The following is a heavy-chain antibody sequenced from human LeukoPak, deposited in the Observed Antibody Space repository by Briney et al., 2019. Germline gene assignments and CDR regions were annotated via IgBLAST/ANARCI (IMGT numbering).Heavy chain of an antibody. D-gene: IGHD6-19*01. CDR2: INHSGST. V-gene: IGHV4-34*01. CDR3: ARKARYSSGWYSSNHFDY. CDR1: GFTFSMYS. Sequence: GSLRLSCTASGFTFSMYSMNWIRQPPGKGLEWIGEINHSGSTNYNPSLKSRVTISVDTSKNQFSLKLSSVTAADTAVYYCARKARYSSGWYSSNHFDYWGQGTLSPSPQ. J-gene: IGHJ4*02.